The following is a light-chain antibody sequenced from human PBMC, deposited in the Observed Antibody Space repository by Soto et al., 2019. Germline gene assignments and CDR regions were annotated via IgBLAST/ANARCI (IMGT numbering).Light chain of an antibody. CDR1: QGISKY. Sequence: DLQMTQSPSSLSASVGDRVTITCRASQGISKYVAWFQQIPGKAPKSLIYATSRVQSGVPSKFSGSGSGTDFNLTISSLQTEDFATYYCQQYDSYPRTFGQGTRLEMK. J-gene: IGKJ2*01. V-gene: IGKV1-16*02. CDR3: QQYDSYPRT. CDR2: ATS.